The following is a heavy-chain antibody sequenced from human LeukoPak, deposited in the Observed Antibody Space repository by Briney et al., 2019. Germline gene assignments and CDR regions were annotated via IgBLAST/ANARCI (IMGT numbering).Heavy chain of an antibody. V-gene: IGHV3-23*01. Sequence: GGSLRLSCAASGFTFSSYAMRWVRQAPGKGLEWVSALSGSGGSTYYADSVKGRFTISRDNAKNTLYLQMNSLRAEDTAVYYCAKDSKGGLGVTKTMDVWGKGTTVTVSS. CDR2: LSGSGGST. CDR1: GFTFSSYA. J-gene: IGHJ6*04. CDR3: AKDSKGGLGVTKTMDV. D-gene: IGHD4-11*01.